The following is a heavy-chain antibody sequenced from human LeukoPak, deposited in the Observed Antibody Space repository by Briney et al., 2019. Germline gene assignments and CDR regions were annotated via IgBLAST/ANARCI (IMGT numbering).Heavy chain of an antibody. J-gene: IGHJ4*02. CDR3: AKTPSVEMATIEMNSETDY. Sequence: PGGSLRLSCVASGFTFSSYAMSWVRQAPGKGLEWVSAISGSGGSTYYADSVKGRFTISRDNSKNTLYLQMNSLRAEDTAVYYCAKTPSVEMATIEMNSETDYWGQGTLVTVSS. CDR1: GFTFSSYA. CDR2: ISGSGGST. V-gene: IGHV3-23*01. D-gene: IGHD5-24*01.